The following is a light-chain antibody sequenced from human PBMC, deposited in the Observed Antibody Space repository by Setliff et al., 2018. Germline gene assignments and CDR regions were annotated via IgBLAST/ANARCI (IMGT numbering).Light chain of an antibody. J-gene: IGLJ1*01. CDR2: DVS. Sequence: QSVLTQPASVSGSPGQSIIISCTGTSSDIGAYDHVFWYRQYPGKAPQLMIYDVSNRASGVSDRFSASKSGNTASLTISGLQPEDEAGYYCSSYTSTNTDVFGSGTKVTVL. CDR1: SSDIGAYDH. CDR3: SSYTSTNTDV. V-gene: IGLV2-14*01.